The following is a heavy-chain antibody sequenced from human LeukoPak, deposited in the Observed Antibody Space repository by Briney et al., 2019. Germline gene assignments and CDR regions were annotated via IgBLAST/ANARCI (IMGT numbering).Heavy chain of an antibody. J-gene: IGHJ4*02. V-gene: IGHV4-59*01. CDR2: IYYSGST. CDR3: ARSNEQWLIEYYFDY. D-gene: IGHD6-19*01. Sequence: SETLSLTCTVSGGSISSYYWSLIRQPPGKGLEWIGYIYYSGSTNYNPSLKSRVTISVDTSKNQFSLKLSSVTAADTAVYYCARSNEQWLIEYYFDYWGQGTLVTVSS. CDR1: GGSISSYY.